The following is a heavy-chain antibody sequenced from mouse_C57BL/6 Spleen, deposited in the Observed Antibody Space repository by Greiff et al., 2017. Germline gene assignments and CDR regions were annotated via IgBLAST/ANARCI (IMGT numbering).Heavy chain of an antibody. CDR1: GYTFTSYW. V-gene: IGHV1-50*01. CDR3: ARSPYY. Sequence: VQLQQSGAELVKPGASVKLSCKASGYTFTSYWMQWVKQRPGQGLEWIGEIDPSDSYTNYNQKFKGKATLTVDTSSSTAYMQLSSLTSEDSAVYYCARSPYYWGQGTTLTVSS. J-gene: IGHJ2*01. CDR2: IDPSDSYT.